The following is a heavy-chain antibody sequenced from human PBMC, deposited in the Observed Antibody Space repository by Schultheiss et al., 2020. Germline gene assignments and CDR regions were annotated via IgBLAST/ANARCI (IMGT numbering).Heavy chain of an antibody. Sequence: ASVKVSCKASGYTFTSYAMHWVRQAPGQRLEWMGWINAGNGNTKYSQKFQGRVTITRDTSASTAYMELSSLRSEDTAVYYCASTLSSSWYVHYYYGMDVWGQGTTVTVSS. CDR1: GYTFTSYA. J-gene: IGHJ6*02. CDR2: INAGNGNT. D-gene: IGHD6-13*01. V-gene: IGHV1-3*01. CDR3: ASTLSSSWYVHYYYGMDV.